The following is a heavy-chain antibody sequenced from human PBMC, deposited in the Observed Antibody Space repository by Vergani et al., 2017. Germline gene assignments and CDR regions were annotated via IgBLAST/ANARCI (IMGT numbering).Heavy chain of an antibody. J-gene: IGHJ4*02. CDR1: GGSISSYY. V-gene: IGHV4-59*06. CDR3: ARKVNYYGSGSYYNPFDY. D-gene: IGHD3-10*01. CDR2: IYYSGST. Sequence: QVQLQESGPGLVKPSETLSLTCTVSGGSISSYYWSWIRQHPGKGLEWIGYIYYSGSTYYNPSLKSRVTISVDTSKNQFSLKLSSVTAADTAVYYCARKVNYYGSGSYYNPFDYWGQGTLVTVSS.